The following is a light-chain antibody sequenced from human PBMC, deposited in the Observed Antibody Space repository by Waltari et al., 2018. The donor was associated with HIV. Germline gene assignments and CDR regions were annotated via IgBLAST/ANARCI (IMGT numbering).Light chain of an antibody. Sequence: AVTQPASVSGLPGQPTTISCTGDDSDFGLYHFFSWYQQHSGKPPRLILYDVDSRASGVSDRFSGSMSGNTASLTISGLRAEDEGHYYCASFTGDNTVIFGGGTEVTVL. CDR2: DVD. J-gene: IGLJ2*01. CDR3: ASFTGDNTVI. V-gene: IGLV2-14*03. CDR1: DSDFGLYHF.